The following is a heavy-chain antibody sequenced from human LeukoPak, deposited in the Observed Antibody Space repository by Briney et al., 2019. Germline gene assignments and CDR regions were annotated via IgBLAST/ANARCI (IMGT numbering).Heavy chain of an antibody. D-gene: IGHD2-2*02. V-gene: IGHV1-69*04. CDR3: SRDLIVVPAPIRLVYEGDFDY. J-gene: IGHJ4*02. Sequence: SVNVSCKASGCTFSSYSISWVLQAPGQGLEWMGRIIPVLGRANYAQKFQGRVTITADKSTCASYMELSSLRSEYTALYVWSRDLIVVPAPIRLVYEGDFDYWGQGNLVTVSS. CDR2: IIPVLGRA. CDR1: GCTFSSYS.